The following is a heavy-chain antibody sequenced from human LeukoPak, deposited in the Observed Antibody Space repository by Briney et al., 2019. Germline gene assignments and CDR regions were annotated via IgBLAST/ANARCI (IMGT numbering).Heavy chain of an antibody. Sequence: PGGSLRLSCAASGFTFSSYSMNWVRQAPGKGLEWVSSISSSSSYIYYADSVKGRFTISRDNAKNSLYLQMNSLRAEDTAVYYCARDSSIVGGTGACDMWGQGTMVTVSS. CDR3: ARDSSIVGGTGACDM. V-gene: IGHV3-21*01. CDR1: GFTFSSYS. D-gene: IGHD1-26*01. J-gene: IGHJ3*02. CDR2: ISSSSSYI.